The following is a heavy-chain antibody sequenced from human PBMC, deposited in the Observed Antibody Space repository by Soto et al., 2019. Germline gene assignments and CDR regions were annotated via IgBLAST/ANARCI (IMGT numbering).Heavy chain of an antibody. CDR3: ATSLIYSSSWYGNYYYYGMDV. Sequence: PSETLSLTCAVYGGSFSGYYWSWIRQPPGKGLEWIGEINHSGSTNYNPSLKSRVTISVDTSKNQFSLKLSSVTAADTAVYYCATSLIYSSSWYGNYYYYGMDVWGQGTTVTVSS. D-gene: IGHD6-13*01. V-gene: IGHV4-34*01. J-gene: IGHJ6*02. CDR1: GGSFSGYY. CDR2: INHSGST.